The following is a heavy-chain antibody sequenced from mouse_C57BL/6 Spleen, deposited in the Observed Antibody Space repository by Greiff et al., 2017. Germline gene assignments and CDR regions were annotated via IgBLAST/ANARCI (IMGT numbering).Heavy chain of an antibody. CDR1: GFSLTSYG. J-gene: IGHJ4*01. CDR2: IWSGGST. V-gene: IGHV2-2*01. Sequence: VKLMESGPGLVQPSPSLSITCTASGFSLTSYGVHWVRQSPGKGLEWLGVIWSGGSTDYNAAFISRLGISKDNSKSQVFFKMNSLQADDTAIYYCARKGIHDSYAMDYWGQGTSVTVSS. CDR3: ARKGIHDSYAMDY.